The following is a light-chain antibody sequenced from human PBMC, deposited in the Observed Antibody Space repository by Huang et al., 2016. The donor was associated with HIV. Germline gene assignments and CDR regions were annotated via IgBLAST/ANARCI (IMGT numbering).Light chain of an antibody. CDR2: GAS. CDR1: QNISNN. J-gene: IGKJ2*01. Sequence: ETVMTQSPDTLSVSPGERATLSCRASQNISNNLAWFQPRLGQSPRLLIYGASTRATGIPGKFSGSGSGTEFTLAISSLQSEDFAIYYCQQYSNWPDTFGQGTKLEIK. V-gene: IGKV3-15*01. CDR3: QQYSNWPDT.